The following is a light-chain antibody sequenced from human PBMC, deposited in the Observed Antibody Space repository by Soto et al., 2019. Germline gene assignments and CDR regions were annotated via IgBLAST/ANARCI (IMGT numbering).Light chain of an antibody. V-gene: IGKV2-30*01. J-gene: IGKJ1*01. CDR3: MQGGYWPWT. Sequence: DGMVTQSPLSLPITLGQPASISCRSRESHVYRDGNTYLMWFQQRPGQSPRRLRDKVSYRDSGVPDRFSGSGSGTDFTLKISRVEAEDVGVYYCMQGGYWPWTFGQGTKVDIK. CDR1: ESHVYRDGNTY. CDR2: KVS.